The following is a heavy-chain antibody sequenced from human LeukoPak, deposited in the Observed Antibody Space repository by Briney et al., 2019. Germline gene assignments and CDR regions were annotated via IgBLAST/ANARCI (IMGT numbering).Heavy chain of an antibody. Sequence: GASVKVSCKASGGTFNSYAISWVRQAPGQGLEWMGGIIPMSDTANYPQKFRGRLTITADIPTSTVYMGLSSLRSEDTAVYYCAREDDTGRYMGDDAFDIWGQGTMVTVSS. CDR2: IIPMSDTA. V-gene: IGHV1-69*06. D-gene: IGHD1-26*01. CDR1: GGTFNSYA. CDR3: AREDDTGRYMGDDAFDI. J-gene: IGHJ3*02.